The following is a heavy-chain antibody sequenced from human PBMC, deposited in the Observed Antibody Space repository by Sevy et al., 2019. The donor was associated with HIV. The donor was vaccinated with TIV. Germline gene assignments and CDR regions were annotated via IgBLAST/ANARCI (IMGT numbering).Heavy chain of an antibody. V-gene: IGHV3-11*01. J-gene: IGHJ4*02. CDR2: ISSSGSTI. CDR1: GFTFSDYY. Sequence: GGSLRLSCAASGFTFSDYYMSWIRQAPGKGLEWVSYISSSGSTIYYADSVKGRFTISRDNAKNSLYLQMNSLRAEDTAVYYSASDPLAPSSDGYWGQGTLVTVSS. CDR3: ASDPLAPSSDGY. D-gene: IGHD6-6*01.